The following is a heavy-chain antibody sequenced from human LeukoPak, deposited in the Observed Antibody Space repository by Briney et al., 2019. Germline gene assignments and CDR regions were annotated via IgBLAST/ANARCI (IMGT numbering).Heavy chain of an antibody. J-gene: IGHJ6*03. CDR1: GGTFSSYA. CDR3: ARGVVAATFYYYMDV. V-gene: IGHV1-2*02. D-gene: IGHD2-15*01. Sequence: ASVKVSCKASGGTFSSYAISWVRQAPRQGLEWMGWINPNSGGTNYAQKFQDRVTMTRDTSISTAYMELSSLTSDDTAVYYCARGVVAATFYYYMDVWGKGTTVTVSS. CDR2: INPNSGGT.